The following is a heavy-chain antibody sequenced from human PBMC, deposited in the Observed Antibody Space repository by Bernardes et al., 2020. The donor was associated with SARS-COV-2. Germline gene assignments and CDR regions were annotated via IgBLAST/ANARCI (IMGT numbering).Heavy chain of an antibody. CDR3: ARHSSYSSGWYDFGLGFDP. V-gene: IGHV4-39*01. Sequence: SETLSLTCTVSGGSISSSSYYWGWIRQPPGKGLEWIGSIYYSGSTYYNPSLKSRVTISVDTSKNQFSLKLSSVTAADTAVYYCARHSSYSSGWYDFGLGFDPWGQGTLVTVSS. CDR1: GGSISSSSYY. CDR2: IYYSGST. J-gene: IGHJ5*02. D-gene: IGHD6-19*01.